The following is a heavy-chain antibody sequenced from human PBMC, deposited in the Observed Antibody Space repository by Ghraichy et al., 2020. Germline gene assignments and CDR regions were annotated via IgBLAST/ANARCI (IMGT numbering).Heavy chain of an antibody. J-gene: IGHJ2*01. CDR1: GDSISNENW. CDR2: IHHSGST. CDR3: ARVASTTWGIWYFDV. V-gene: IGHV4-4*02. D-gene: IGHD2-2*01. Sequence: SETLSLTCAVSGDSISNENWWSWVRQPPGKGLEWIGEIHHSGSTKDNPSLESRVTMSVDKSKNEFSLKVSSVTAADTAIYYCARVASTTWGIWYFDVWGRGTLAAVSS.